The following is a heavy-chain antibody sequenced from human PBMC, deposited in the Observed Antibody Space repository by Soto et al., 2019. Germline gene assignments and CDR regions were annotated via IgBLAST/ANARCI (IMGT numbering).Heavy chain of an antibody. Sequence: SETLSLTYAVSGGSISSGGYSWSWIRQPPGKGLEWIGYIYHSGSTYYNPSLKSRVTISVDRSKNQFSLKLSSVTAADTAVYYCARVGDYYDSSGYAPFDYWGQGTLVTVSS. CDR2: IYHSGST. V-gene: IGHV4-30-2*01. CDR1: GGSISSGGYS. CDR3: ARVGDYYDSSGYAPFDY. J-gene: IGHJ4*02. D-gene: IGHD3-22*01.